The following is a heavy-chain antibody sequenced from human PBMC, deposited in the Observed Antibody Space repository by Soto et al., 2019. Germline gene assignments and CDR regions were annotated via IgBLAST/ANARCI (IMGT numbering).Heavy chain of an antibody. CDR1: GDSVSSNSAA. D-gene: IGHD3-10*01. CDR3: ASMYYYGSGSYSGMDV. J-gene: IGHJ6*02. Sequence: SQTLSLTCVISGDSVSSNSAAWNWIRQYPSRGLEWLGRTYYRSKWYNDYAVSVRGRITINPDTSKNQFSLHLNSVTPEDTAVYYCASMYYYGSGSYSGMDVWGQGTTVTVSS. CDR2: TYYRSKWYN. V-gene: IGHV6-1*01.